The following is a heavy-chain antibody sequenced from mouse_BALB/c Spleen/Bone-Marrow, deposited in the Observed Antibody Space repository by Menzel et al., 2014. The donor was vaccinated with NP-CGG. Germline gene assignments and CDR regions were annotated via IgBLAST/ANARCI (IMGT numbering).Heavy chain of an antibody. CDR3: VRHRDAMDY. J-gene: IGHJ4*01. CDR2: ISSGGSYT. V-gene: IGHV5-6*01. CDR1: GFAFSSYG. D-gene: IGHD3-3*01. Sequence: EVQLVESGGDLVKPGGSLKPSCAASGFAFSSYGMSWVRQTPDKRLEWVATISSGGSYTYYPDSVKGRFTISRDNAKNTLYLQMSSLKSEDTAMYYCVRHRDAMDYWGQGTSVTVSS.